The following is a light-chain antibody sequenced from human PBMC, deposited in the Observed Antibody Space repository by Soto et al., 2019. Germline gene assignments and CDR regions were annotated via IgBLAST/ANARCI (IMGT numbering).Light chain of an antibody. CDR3: LQDFKYPRT. Sequence: AIQMTQSPSSLSASVGDRVTITCRASQDIRTELGWYQQKPGKAPRLLIYGTFSLQSGVPSRFSGSGSGTDFTLNISSLQPDDFATYYCLQDFKYPRTFGQGNKVEVK. J-gene: IGKJ1*01. CDR1: QDIRTE. V-gene: IGKV1-6*01. CDR2: GTF.